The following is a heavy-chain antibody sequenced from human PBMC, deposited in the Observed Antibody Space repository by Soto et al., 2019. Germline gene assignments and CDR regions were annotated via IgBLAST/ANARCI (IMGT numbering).Heavy chain of an antibody. J-gene: IGHJ2*01. D-gene: IGHD3-9*01. CDR2: IGGSGDWT. CDR3: AKGGCFQAADAIRYSLPVSAFLLTRSSDL. V-gene: IGHV3-23*01. Sequence: PGKGLEWVSAIGGSGDWTYYADSVKGRFTISRDHSKNTLSLQMISLRAEDTAVYYCAKGGCFQAADAIRYSLPVSAFLLTRSSDL.